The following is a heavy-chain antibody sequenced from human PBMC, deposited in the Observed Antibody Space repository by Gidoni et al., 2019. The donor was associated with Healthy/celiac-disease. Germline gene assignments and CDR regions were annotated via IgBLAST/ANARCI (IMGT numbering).Heavy chain of an antibody. D-gene: IGHD3-10*01. Sequence: QVHLVESGGGVVRPGRSLRLSCAAYAFTYISYGMHWVRQAPGKGPEWVPVISYDGSNKCYENSVKGRFTISGDNSKNRLYLQMNSMGAEDTAVYYCAKDQRYYGSGSIDYWGQGTLVTVSS. V-gene: IGHV3-30*18. J-gene: IGHJ4*02. CDR3: AKDQRYYGSGSIDY. CDR2: ISYDGSNK. CDR1: AFTYISYG.